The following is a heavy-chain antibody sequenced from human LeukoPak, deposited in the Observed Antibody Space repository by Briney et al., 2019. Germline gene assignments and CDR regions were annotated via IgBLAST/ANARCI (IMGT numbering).Heavy chain of an antibody. CDR3: AADVSQLARGAFDI. CDR1: GYTFTGYY. D-gene: IGHD3-10*01. J-gene: IGHJ3*02. V-gene: IGHV1-2*02. CDR2: INPNSGGT. Sequence: ASVKVSCKASGYTFTGYYMHWVRQAPGQGLEWMGWINPNSGGTNYAQKFQGRVTMTRDTSISTAYMELSRLRSDDTAVYYCAADVSQLARGAFDIWGQGTMVTVSS.